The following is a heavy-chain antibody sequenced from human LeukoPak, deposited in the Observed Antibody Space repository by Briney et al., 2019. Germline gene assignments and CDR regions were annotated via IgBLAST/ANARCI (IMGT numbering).Heavy chain of an antibody. CDR1: GGSINTYY. CDR3: AREPSYSSSWYGY. D-gene: IGHD6-13*01. CDR2: IYSSGST. Sequence: SETLSLTCTASGGSINTYYWSWLRQPAGKGLEWMGRIYSSGSTNYNPSLMSRVTIFVDASTDQFSLLQSYVPAADTAGYYCAREPSYSSSWYGYWGQGTLVSVSS. J-gene: IGHJ4*02. V-gene: IGHV4-4*07.